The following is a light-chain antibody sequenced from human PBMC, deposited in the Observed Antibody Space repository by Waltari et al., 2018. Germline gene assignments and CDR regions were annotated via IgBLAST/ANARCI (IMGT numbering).Light chain of an antibody. CDR3: MQALQLPVT. V-gene: IGKV2-28*01. Sequence: DIVMTQSPLSLPVTPGETASISCRSSQSLLQSNGYNYLDWYLQKPGQSPPLLFYLGFNRASGVPDRFSGSGSGTDFTLKISRVEAEDVGVYYCMQALQLPVTFGGGTKVEIK. CDR2: LGF. J-gene: IGKJ4*01. CDR1: QSLLQSNGYNY.